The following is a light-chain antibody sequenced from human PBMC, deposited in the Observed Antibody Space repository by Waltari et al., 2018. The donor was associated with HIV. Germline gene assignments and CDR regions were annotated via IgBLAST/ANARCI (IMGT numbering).Light chain of an antibody. CDR3: LLSYSGARV. Sequence: AVVTQEPSLPVPPEGTVTLTCSPTTGPAPRHHYPYWFQQTPGQAPRTLIYDTTNKHSWTPARFSGSLLGGKAALTLSGAQPEDEAEYYCLLSYSGARVFGGGTKLTVL. J-gene: IGLJ2*01. V-gene: IGLV7-46*01. CDR2: DTT. CDR1: TGPAPRHHY.